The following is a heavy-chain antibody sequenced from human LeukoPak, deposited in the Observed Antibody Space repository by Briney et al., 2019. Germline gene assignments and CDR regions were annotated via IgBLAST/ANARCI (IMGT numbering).Heavy chain of an antibody. J-gene: IGHJ4*02. CDR1: GGSFSGYY. V-gene: IGHV4-34*01. D-gene: IGHD6-19*01. Sequence: SETLSLTCAVYGGSFSGYYWSWIRQPPGKGLEWIGEINHSGSTNYNPSLKSRVTISVDTSKNQFSLKLGSVTAADTAVYYCASYIAVAGTHYFDYWGQGTLVTVSS. CDR2: INHSGST. CDR3: ASYIAVAGTHYFDY.